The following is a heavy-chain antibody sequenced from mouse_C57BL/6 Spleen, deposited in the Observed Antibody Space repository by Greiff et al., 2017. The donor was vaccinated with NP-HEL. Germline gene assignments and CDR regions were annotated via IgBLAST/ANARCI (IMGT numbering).Heavy chain of an antibody. D-gene: IGHD2-3*01. CDR2: IDPSDSYT. J-gene: IGHJ2*01. V-gene: IGHV1-50*01. CDR3: ARYEAFDY. CDR1: GYTFTSYW. Sequence: QVQLQQSGAELVKPGASVKLSCKASGYTFTSYWMQWVKQRPGQGLEWIGEIDPSDSYTNYNQKFKGKATLTVDTSSSTAYMQLSSLTSEDSAVYYCARYEAFDYWGQGTTLTVSS.